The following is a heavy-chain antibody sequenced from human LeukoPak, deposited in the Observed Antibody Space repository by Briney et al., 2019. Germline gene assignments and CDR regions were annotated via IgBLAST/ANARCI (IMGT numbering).Heavy chain of an antibody. CDR3: ARDRWFGEADAFDI. D-gene: IGHD3-10*01. CDR2: INAGNGNT. V-gene: IGHV1-3*01. CDR1: GYTFTSYA. J-gene: IGHJ3*02. Sequence: ASVKVSCRASGYTFTSYAMHWVRQAPGQRLEWMGWINAGNGNTKYSQKFQGRVTITRDTSASTAYMELSSLRSEDTAVYYCARDRWFGEADAFDIWGQGTMVTVSS.